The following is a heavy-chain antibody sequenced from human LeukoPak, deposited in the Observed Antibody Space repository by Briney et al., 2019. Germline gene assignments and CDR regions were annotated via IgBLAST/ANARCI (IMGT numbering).Heavy chain of an antibody. Sequence: ASVKVSCKASGYTFTSYGISWVRQAPGQGLERMGWISAYNGNTNYAQKLQGRVTMTTDTSTSTAYMELRGLRSDDTAVYYCARDTSLERPSKLDYWGQGTLVTVSS. D-gene: IGHD1-1*01. V-gene: IGHV1-18*01. J-gene: IGHJ4*02. CDR1: GYTFTSYG. CDR3: ARDTSLERPSKLDY. CDR2: ISAYNGNT.